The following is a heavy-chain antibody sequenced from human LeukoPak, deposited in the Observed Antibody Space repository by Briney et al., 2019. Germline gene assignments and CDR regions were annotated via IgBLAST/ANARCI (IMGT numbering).Heavy chain of an antibody. CDR1: GFTFSSYW. J-gene: IGHJ5*02. Sequence: GGSLRLSCAASGFTFSSYWMSWVRQAPGKGLEWVANIKQDGSEEYYVDSVKGRFTISRDNAKNSLYLQMNSLRAEDTAVYYCARSPIPPKYYDFWSGYSPNWFDPWGQGTLVTVSS. D-gene: IGHD3-3*01. CDR2: IKQDGSEE. CDR3: ARSPIPPKYYDFWSGYSPNWFDP. V-gene: IGHV3-7*01.